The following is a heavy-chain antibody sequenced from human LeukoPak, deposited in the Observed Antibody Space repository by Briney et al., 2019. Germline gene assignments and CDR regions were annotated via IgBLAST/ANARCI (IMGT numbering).Heavy chain of an antibody. Sequence: GRSLRLSCAASGFRFSSYGMHWVRQAPGKGLEWVAVISDDGSKIYYGDSVKGRFTISRDNAKNSLYLQMNSLRAEDTAVYYCARLLAARNAFDIWGQGTMVTVSS. CDR3: ARLLAARNAFDI. D-gene: IGHD6-6*01. CDR2: ISDDGSKI. CDR1: GFRFSSYG. V-gene: IGHV3-30*03. J-gene: IGHJ3*02.